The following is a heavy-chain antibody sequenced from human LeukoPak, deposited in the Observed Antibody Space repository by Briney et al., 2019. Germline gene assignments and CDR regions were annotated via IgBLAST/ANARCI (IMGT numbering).Heavy chain of an antibody. CDR1: GFTVSNNY. Sequence: GGSLRLSCAASGFTVSNNYMSWVRQAPGKGLEWVSVIYSGGGTYYADSVRGRFTISRDSSKITMDLQMSSLRAEDTAVYYCARARVYSSTWSEFDYWGQGTLVTVSS. CDR3: ARARVYSSTWSEFDY. CDR2: IYSGGGT. D-gene: IGHD6-13*01. J-gene: IGHJ4*02. V-gene: IGHV3-53*01.